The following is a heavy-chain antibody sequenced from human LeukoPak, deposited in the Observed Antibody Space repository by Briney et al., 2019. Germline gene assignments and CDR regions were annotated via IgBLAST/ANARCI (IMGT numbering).Heavy chain of an antibody. CDR2: IYTSGST. CDR3: ARRPTVVPYWYFDL. V-gene: IGHV4-4*09. J-gene: IGHJ2*01. CDR1: GGSISSYY. D-gene: IGHD4-23*01. Sequence: PSETLSLTCTVSGGSISSYYWSWIRQPPGKGLEWIGYIYTSGSTNYNPSLKSRVTISVDTSKNQFSLKLSSVTAADTAVYYCARRPTVVPYWYFDLWGRGTLVTVSS.